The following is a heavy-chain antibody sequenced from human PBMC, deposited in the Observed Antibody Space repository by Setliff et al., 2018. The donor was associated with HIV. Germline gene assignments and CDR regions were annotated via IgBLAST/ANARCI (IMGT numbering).Heavy chain of an antibody. CDR1: HGSFSGYY. J-gene: IGHJ4*02. CDR2: INHSGST. Sequence: PSETLSLTCAVYHGSFSGYYWTWIRQPPGKGLEWIGEINHSGSTNYSPSLKSRVTISVDASRNQFSLRLSSVTAADTAVYYCAAWGPRYSYAPYFFDSWGQGTLVTAS. V-gene: IGHV4-34*01. D-gene: IGHD5-18*01. CDR3: AAWGPRYSYAPYFFDS.